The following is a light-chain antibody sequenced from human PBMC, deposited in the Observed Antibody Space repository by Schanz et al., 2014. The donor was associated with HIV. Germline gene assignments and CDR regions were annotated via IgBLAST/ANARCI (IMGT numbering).Light chain of an antibody. Sequence: EIVLTQSPGSLSVSPGERATLPGRPSQRVSSNLAWYHQRPGQAPRLLIYDASTRATGIPARFSGSGSGTEFTLTISSLQSEDFAVYYCQQYNDWANLGGGTKVEI. CDR2: DAS. CDR3: QQYNDWAN. J-gene: IGKJ4*01. CDR1: QRVSSN. V-gene: IGKV3-15*01.